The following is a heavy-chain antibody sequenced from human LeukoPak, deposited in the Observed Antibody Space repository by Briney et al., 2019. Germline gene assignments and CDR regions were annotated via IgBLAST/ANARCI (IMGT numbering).Heavy chain of an antibody. CDR2: ISYDGSNK. Sequence: PGGSLRLSCAASGFTFSSYAMHWVRQAPGKGLEWVAVISYDGSNKYYADSVKGRFTISRANSKNTLYLQMNSLRAEDTAVYYCASGRHYYGSGSYYFDYWGQGTLVTVSS. J-gene: IGHJ4*02. CDR3: ASGRHYYGSGSYYFDY. CDR1: GFTFSSYA. V-gene: IGHV3-30*04. D-gene: IGHD3-10*01.